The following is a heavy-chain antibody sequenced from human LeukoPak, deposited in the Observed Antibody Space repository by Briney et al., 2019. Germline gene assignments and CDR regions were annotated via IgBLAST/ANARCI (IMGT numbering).Heavy chain of an antibody. V-gene: IGHV3-11*04. J-gene: IGHJ3*02. CDR1: GFTFSDYY. D-gene: IGHD2-15*01. Sequence: GGSLRLSYAASGFTFSDYYMSWIRQAPGKGLEWVSYISSSGSTIYYADSVKGRFTISGDNAKNSLYLQMNSLRAEDTAVYYCARDTRRVVVAYRDAFDIWGQGTMVTVSS. CDR3: ARDTRRVVVAYRDAFDI. CDR2: ISSSGSTI.